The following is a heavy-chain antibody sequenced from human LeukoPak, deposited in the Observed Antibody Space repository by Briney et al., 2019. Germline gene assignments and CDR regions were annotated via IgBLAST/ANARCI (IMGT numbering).Heavy chain of an antibody. CDR1: GGSISSGSYY. D-gene: IGHD4-17*01. CDR2: IYTSGST. V-gene: IGHV4-61*02. CDR3: ARDQLSNGDYGWFDY. Sequence: SETLSLTCTVSGGSISSGSYYSSWIRQPAGKGLEWIGRIYTSGSTNYNPSLKSRVTISVDTSKNQFSLKLSSVTAADTAVYNCARDQLSNGDYGWFDYWGQGTLVTVSS. J-gene: IGHJ4*02.